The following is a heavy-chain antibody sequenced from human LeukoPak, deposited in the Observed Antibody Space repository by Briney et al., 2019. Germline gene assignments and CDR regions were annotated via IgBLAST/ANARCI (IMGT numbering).Heavy chain of an antibody. J-gene: IGHJ4*02. CDR1: GFTLSNYG. CDR2: IRNDGYRK. D-gene: IGHD7-27*01. CDR3: AKELGGYCDY. V-gene: IGHV3-30*02. Sequence: PGGSLRLSCTASGFTLSNYGMHWVRQAPGEGLEWLALIRNDGYRKHYADSVKGRFTVSRDNSKNTLYLQMNSLRAEDTAVYYCAKELGGYCDYWGQGTLVTVSS.